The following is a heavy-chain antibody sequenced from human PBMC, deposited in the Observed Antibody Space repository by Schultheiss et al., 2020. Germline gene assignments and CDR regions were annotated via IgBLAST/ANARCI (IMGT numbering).Heavy chain of an antibody. D-gene: IGHD3-22*01. Sequence: GESLKISCAASGFTFSSYWMHWVRQAPGKGPEWVSSISSDISYTYYADSVKGRFTISRDNAKTSLYLQMNSLRAEDTAVYYCARDRDYSDSSGYRHFDYWGQGTLVTVSS. V-gene: IGHV3-21*06. CDR3: ARDRDYSDSSGYRHFDY. CDR2: ISSDISYT. J-gene: IGHJ4*02. CDR1: GFTFSSYW.